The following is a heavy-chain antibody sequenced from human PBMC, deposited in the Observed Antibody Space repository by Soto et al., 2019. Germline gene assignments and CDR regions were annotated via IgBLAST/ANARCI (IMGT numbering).Heavy chain of an antibody. CDR3: ASWYFDY. Sequence: GASVKVSCKASGGTFSSYTISWVRQAPGKGLEWMGGFDPEDGETIYAQKFQGRVTMTEDTSTDTAYMELSSLRSEDTAVYYCASWYFDYWGQGTLVTVSS. V-gene: IGHV1-24*01. J-gene: IGHJ4*02. D-gene: IGHD6-13*01. CDR2: FDPEDGET. CDR1: GGTFSSYT.